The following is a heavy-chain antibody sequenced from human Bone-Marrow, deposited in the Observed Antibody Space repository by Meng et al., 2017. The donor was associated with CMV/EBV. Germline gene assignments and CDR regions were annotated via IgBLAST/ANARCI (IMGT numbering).Heavy chain of an antibody. V-gene: IGHV3-23*01. CDR3: AKSPQYIVVVPAAMNRSYYFDY. Sequence: GESLKISCAASGFTFSSHAMSWVRQAPGKGLEWVSAISGSGGSTYYADSVKGRFTISRDNSKNTLYLQMNSLRAEDTAVYYCAKSPQYIVVVPAAMNRSYYFDYWGQGTLVTVSS. D-gene: IGHD2-2*01. J-gene: IGHJ4*02. CDR2: ISGSGGST. CDR1: GFTFSSHA.